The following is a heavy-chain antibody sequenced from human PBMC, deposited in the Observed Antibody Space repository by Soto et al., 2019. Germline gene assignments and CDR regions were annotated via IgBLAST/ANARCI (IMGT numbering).Heavy chain of an antibody. Sequence: VQLLESGGGLVQPGGSLRLSCAASGFAFSSYPMSWVRQAPEKGLEWVSGISDSGGITYNADSVKGRFTISRDNSKNTLYLPMTSLRAEDTAVDYCARRAFGSSRAFDIWGQGTMVTVSS. CDR1: GFAFSSYP. D-gene: IGHD6-6*01. J-gene: IGHJ3*02. CDR2: ISDSGGIT. CDR3: ARRAFGSSRAFDI. V-gene: IGHV3-23*01.